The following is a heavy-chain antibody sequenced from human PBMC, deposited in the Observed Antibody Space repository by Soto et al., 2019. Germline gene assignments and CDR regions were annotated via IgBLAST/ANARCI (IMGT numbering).Heavy chain of an antibody. Sequence: GGSLRLSCAASGFTFSSYWMHWVRQAPGKGLVWASRVSADGRTTNYADSVKGRFTISRDNAKNTLYLQMNSLRAEDMAVYYCARGGSTSPNGMDVWGQGTMVTVSS. CDR3: ARGGSTSPNGMDV. D-gene: IGHD2-2*01. J-gene: IGHJ6*02. CDR2: VSADGRTT. CDR1: GFTFSSYW. V-gene: IGHV3-74*01.